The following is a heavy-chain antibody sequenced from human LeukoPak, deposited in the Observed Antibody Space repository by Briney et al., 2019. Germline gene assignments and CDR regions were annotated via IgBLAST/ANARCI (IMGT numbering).Heavy chain of an antibody. D-gene: IGHD3-3*01. Sequence: ASVKVSCKASGYTFTGYYMHWVRQAPGQGLEWMGWINPNSGGTNYAQKFHGRVTMTRDTSISTAYMELSRLRSDDTAVYYCARDQGIRFLEWLFDYWGQGTLVTVSS. V-gene: IGHV1-2*02. CDR1: GYTFTGYY. CDR3: ARDQGIRFLEWLFDY. CDR2: INPNSGGT. J-gene: IGHJ4*02.